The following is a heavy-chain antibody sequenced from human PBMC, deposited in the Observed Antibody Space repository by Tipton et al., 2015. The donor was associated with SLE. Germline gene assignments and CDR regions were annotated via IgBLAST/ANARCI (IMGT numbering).Heavy chain of an antibody. CDR2: INQDGGEK. CDR1: GFTFSSYW. CDR3: ARDAYYYDSSGYYYGGAFDI. V-gene: IGHV3-7*01. J-gene: IGHJ3*02. D-gene: IGHD3-22*01. Sequence: VQLVQSGGGLVKPGGSLRLSCAASGFTFSSYWMNWVRQAPGKGLQWVANINQDGGEKNYVDSVKGRFTISTDNAKNSLYLQMNSLRAEDTAVYYCARDAYYYDSSGYYYGGAFDIWGQGTMVTVSS.